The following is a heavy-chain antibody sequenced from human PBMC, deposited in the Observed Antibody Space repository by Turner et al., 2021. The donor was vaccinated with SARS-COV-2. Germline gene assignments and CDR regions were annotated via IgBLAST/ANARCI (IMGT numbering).Heavy chain of an antibody. D-gene: IGHD3-3*01. CDR2: IYYSGTT. CDR3: ARLDYDFWSGYYTGWFDP. Sequence: QLQLQESGPGLVKPSETLSLTCTVSGCSVSSSRYYWGWIRQPPGKGLEWIGSIYYSGTTYYNPSLKSRVTISVDTSKNQFSLKLSSVTAADTAVYYCARLDYDFWSGYYTGWFDPWGQGTLVTVSS. J-gene: IGHJ5*02. V-gene: IGHV4-39*01. CDR1: GCSVSSSRYY.